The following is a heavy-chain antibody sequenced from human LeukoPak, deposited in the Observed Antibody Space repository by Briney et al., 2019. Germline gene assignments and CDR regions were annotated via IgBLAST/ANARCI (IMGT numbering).Heavy chain of an antibody. CDR2: IYYSGST. CDR1: GGSISSGDYY. CDR3: ARRYCSSTSCFYFDY. J-gene: IGHJ4*02. V-gene: IGHV4-61*08. D-gene: IGHD2-2*01. Sequence: SQTLSLTCTVSGGSISSGDYYWSWIRQPPGKGLEWIGYIYYSGSTNYNPSLKSRVTISVDTSKNQFSLKLSSVTAADTAVYYCARRYCSSTSCFYFDYWGQGTLVTVSS.